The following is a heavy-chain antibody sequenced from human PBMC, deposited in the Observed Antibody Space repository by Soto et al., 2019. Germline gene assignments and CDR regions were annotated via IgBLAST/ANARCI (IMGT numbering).Heavy chain of an antibody. V-gene: IGHV1-69*01. CDR3: ARQSGNLENWFDP. CDR2: IIPIFGTA. Sequence: QVQLVESGGGVVQPGRSLRLSCAASGFTFSSYAISWVRQAPGQGLEWMGGIIPIFGTANYAQKFQGRVTITADESTSTAYMELSSLRSEDTAVYYCARQSGNLENWFDPWGQGTLVTVSS. D-gene: IGHD4-4*01. CDR1: GFTFSSYA. J-gene: IGHJ5*02.